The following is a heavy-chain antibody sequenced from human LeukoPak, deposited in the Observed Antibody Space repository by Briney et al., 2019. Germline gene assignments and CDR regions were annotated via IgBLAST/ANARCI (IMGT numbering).Heavy chain of an antibody. CDR3: ARGQYNDAFDI. V-gene: IGHV3-7*01. D-gene: IGHD1-14*01. CDR1: GFTFSSHW. J-gene: IGHJ3*02. Sequence: GGSLRLSCAASGFTFSSHWMSWVRQAPGKGLEWVANINQDGTEQYYVDSVKGRFTISRDNAKNSLYLQMNSLRAEDTAVYYCARGQYNDAFDIWGQGTMVTVSS. CDR2: INQDGTEQ.